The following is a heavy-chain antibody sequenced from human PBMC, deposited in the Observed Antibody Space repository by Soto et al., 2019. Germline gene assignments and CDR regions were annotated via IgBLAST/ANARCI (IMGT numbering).Heavy chain of an antibody. CDR2: IYYSGST. J-gene: IGHJ4*02. V-gene: IGHV4-39*01. CDR1: GGSISSSSYY. D-gene: IGHD5-18*01. CDR3: ARLDTAMVLDY. Sequence: SETLSLTCTVSGGSISSSSYYWGWIRQPPGKGLEWIGSIYYSGSTYYNPSLKSRVTISVDTSKNQFSLKLSSVTAADTAVYYCARLDTAMVLDYWGQGTLVTVSS.